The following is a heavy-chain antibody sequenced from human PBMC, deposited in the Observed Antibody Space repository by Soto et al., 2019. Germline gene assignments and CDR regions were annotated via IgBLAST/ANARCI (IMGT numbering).Heavy chain of an antibody. V-gene: IGHV1-69*13. D-gene: IGHD3-22*01. CDR1: GGTFSSYA. CDR3: ARGGWDYDSSGYYAF. Sequence: SVKVSCKASGGTFSSYAISWVRQAPGQGLEWMGGIIPIFGTANYAQKFQGRVTITADESTSTAYMELSSLRSEDTAVYYCARGGWDYDSSGYYAFWRQGTLVTVSS. CDR2: IIPIFGTA. J-gene: IGHJ4*02.